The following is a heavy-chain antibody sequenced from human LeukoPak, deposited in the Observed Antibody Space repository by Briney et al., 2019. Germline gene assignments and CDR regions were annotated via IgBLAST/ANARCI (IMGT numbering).Heavy chain of an antibody. CDR2: IYYSGST. V-gene: IGHV4-59*01. J-gene: IGHJ5*02. CDR1: GGSISSYY. CDR3: ARGHDSSGYYYVGASFDP. Sequence: SETLSLTCTVSGGSISSYYWSWIRQPPGKGLEWMGYIYYSGSTNYNPSLKSRVTISVDTSKNQCSLKLSSVTAADTAVYYCARGHDSSGYYYVGASFDPWGEGTLVTVSS. D-gene: IGHD3-22*01.